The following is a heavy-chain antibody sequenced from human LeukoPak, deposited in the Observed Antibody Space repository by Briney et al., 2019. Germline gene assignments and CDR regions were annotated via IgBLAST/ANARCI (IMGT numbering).Heavy chain of an antibody. CDR3: ARGLYSSSWYGSFLAQRTAQENWFDP. V-gene: IGHV3-7*01. CDR1: GFTFSRYW. J-gene: IGHJ5*02. D-gene: IGHD6-13*01. CDR2: IRQDGSDK. Sequence: PGGSLRLSCSASGFTFSRYWMTWVRQGPGKGLEWVANIRQDGSDKYYVDSVKGRFTISRDNAKNSLFLQMNSLRAEDTAVYYCARGLYSSSWYGSFLAQRTAQENWFDPWGQGTLVTVSS.